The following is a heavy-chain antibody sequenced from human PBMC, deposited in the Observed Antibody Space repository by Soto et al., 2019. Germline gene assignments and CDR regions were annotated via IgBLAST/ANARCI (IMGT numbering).Heavy chain of an antibody. CDR3: ARDPIDCSSTSCPVH. V-gene: IGHV1-69*04. D-gene: IGHD2-2*01. CDR2: IIPILGIA. J-gene: IGHJ4*02. CDR1: GGTFSSYT. Sequence: SVKVSCKASGGTFSSYTISWVRQAPGQGLEWTGRIIPILGIANYAQKFQGRVTITADKSTSTAYMELSSLRSEDTAVYYCARDPIDCSSTSCPVHWGQGTLVTVSS.